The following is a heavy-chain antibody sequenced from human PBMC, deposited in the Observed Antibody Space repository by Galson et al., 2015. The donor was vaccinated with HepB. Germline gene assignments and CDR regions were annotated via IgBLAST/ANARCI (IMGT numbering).Heavy chain of an antibody. V-gene: IGHV3-30*04. J-gene: IGHJ6*02. D-gene: IGHD2-15*01. CDR3: ARNTLGYCSGGSCYYYYGMDV. CDR2: ISYDGSNK. Sequence: SLRLSCAASGFTFSSYAMHWVRQAPGKGLEWVAVISYDGSNKYYADSVKGRFTISRDNSKNTLYLQMNSLRAEDTAVYYCARNTLGYCSGGSCYYYYGMDVWGQGTTVTVSS. CDR1: GFTFSSYA.